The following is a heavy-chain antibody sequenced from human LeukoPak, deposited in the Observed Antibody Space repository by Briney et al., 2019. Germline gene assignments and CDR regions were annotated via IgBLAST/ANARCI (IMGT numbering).Heavy chain of an antibody. D-gene: IGHD2-2*01. J-gene: IGHJ6*04. Sequence: PGRSLRLSCAASGFTFSSYAMNWVRQAPGKGLEWVAFISYDGSNKYYADSVKGRFTISRDNAKNSLYLQMNSLRAEDMAVYYCARSADCRRTSCYAMDVWGKGTTVTVSS. V-gene: IGHV3-30*04. CDR2: ISYDGSNK. CDR1: GFTFSSYA. CDR3: ARSADCRRTSCYAMDV.